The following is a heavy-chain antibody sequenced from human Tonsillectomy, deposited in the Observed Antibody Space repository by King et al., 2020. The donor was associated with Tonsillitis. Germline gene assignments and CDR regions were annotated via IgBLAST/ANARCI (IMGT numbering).Heavy chain of an antibody. CDR3: ARAAEGIAAAVF. CDR1: GGTLSSYV. V-gene: IGHV1-69*09. Sequence: QGQLVQSGAEVKKPGSSVKVSCKASGGTLSSYVISWVRQAPGQGLEWMGNIIPILGRANYAKNFQGRVTITADKSTSTAYMEVNSLRSEDTAVYFCARAAEGIAAAVFWGQGTLVSVSS. D-gene: IGHD6-13*01. CDR2: IIPILGRA. J-gene: IGHJ4*02.